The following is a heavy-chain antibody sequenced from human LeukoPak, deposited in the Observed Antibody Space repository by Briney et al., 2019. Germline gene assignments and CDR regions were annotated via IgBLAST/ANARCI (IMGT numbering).Heavy chain of an antibody. CDR3: ATTLGYCSSTSCSWGY. D-gene: IGHD2-2*01. V-gene: IGHV1-69*01. CDR1: GGTFSSYA. CDR2: IIPIFGTA. J-gene: IGHJ4*02. Sequence: SVKVSCTASGGTFSSYAISWVRQAPGQGLEWMGGIIPIFGTANYAQKFQGRVTITADESTSTAYMELSSLRSEDTAVYYCATTLGYCSSTSCSWGYWGQGTLVTVSS.